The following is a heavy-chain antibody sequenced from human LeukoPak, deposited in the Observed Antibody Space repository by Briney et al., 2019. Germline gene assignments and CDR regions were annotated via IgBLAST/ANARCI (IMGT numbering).Heavy chain of an antibody. CDR3: ARDLDYYGSGTY. Sequence: SVKVSCKASGGTFSSYAISWVRQAPGQGLEWMGRIIPILGIANYAQKFQGRVTITADKSTSTAYMELSSLRSEDTAVYYCARDLDYYGSGTYWGQATLVTVSS. CDR1: GGTFSSYA. J-gene: IGHJ4*02. D-gene: IGHD3-10*01. CDR2: IIPILGIA. V-gene: IGHV1-69*04.